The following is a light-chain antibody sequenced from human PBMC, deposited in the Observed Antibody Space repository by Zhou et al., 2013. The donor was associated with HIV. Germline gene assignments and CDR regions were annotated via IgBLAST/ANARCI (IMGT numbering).Light chain of an antibody. V-gene: IGKV1-39*01. CDR3: QQSYTLWT. CDR2: GAS. J-gene: IGKJ1*01. CDR1: QSIDNY. Sequence: IQMTQSPSSLTASVGDRVTITCRASQSIDNYLNWYQQKPGQAPKVLIYGASTLESGVPSRFSGSGSGTDFTLTISSLQPEDFATYYCQQSYTLWTFGQGTKVEIK.